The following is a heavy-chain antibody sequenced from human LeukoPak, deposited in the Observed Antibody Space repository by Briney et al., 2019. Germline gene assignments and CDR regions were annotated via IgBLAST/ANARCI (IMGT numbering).Heavy chain of an antibody. D-gene: IGHD2-2*01. CDR3: AKFRNPGADCIDTSCYGGFDS. J-gene: IGHJ4*02. CDR1: GFTFSSYA. CDR2: FSDNGGYT. V-gene: IGHV3-23*01. Sequence: GGSLRLSCAASGFTFSSYAMSWVRQAPGKGLEWVSGFSDNGGYTYYADSVKGLFTISRDNSKNTLFMQMNSLRAEDTAIYYCAKFRNPGADCIDTSCYGGFDSWGQGTLVTVSS.